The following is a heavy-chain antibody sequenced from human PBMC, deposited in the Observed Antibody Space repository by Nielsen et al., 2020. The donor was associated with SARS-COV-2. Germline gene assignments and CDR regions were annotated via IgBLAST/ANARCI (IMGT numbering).Heavy chain of an antibody. CDR3: ARETYFYDNSGYSVTTATY. Sequence: WVRQAPGQGLEWMGWINTNTGNPTYAQDFTGRFVFSLDTSVSTAYLQISGLKAEDTAVYYCARETYFYDNSGYSVTTATYWGQGTLVTVPS. D-gene: IGHD3-22*01. J-gene: IGHJ4*02. CDR2: INTNTGNP. V-gene: IGHV7-4-1*02.